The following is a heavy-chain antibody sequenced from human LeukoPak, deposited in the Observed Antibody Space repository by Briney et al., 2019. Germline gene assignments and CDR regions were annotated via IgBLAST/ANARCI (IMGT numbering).Heavy chain of an antibody. V-gene: IGHV3-30*01. D-gene: IGHD2-15*01. CDR3: ARDGIYCSGGSCYFGLGDYFDY. J-gene: IGHJ4*02. Sequence: GGSLRLSCAASGFTFSSYAMHWVRQAPGKGLEWVAVISYDGSNKYYADSVKGRFTISGDNTKNTLYLQMNSLRAEDTAVYYCARDGIYCSGGSCYFGLGDYFDYWGQGTLVTVSS. CDR1: GFTFSSYA. CDR2: ISYDGSNK.